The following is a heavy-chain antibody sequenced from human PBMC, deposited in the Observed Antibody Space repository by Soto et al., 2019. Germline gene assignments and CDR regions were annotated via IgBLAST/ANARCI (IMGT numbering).Heavy chain of an antibody. CDR1: GGSISSSGYY. J-gene: IGHJ6*02. Sequence: PSETLSLTCTVSGGSISSSGYYWSWIRQPPGKGLEWIGEINHSGSTNYNPSLKSRVTISVDTSKNQFSLKLSSVTAADTAVYYCAGLYDFWSGYTYGMDVWGQGTTVTVSS. V-gene: IGHV4-39*07. CDR3: AGLYDFWSGYTYGMDV. D-gene: IGHD3-3*01. CDR2: INHSGST.